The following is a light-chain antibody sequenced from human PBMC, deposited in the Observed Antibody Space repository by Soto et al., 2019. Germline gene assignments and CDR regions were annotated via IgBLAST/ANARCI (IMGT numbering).Light chain of an antibody. CDR3: SYFTSQSSLI. J-gene: IGLJ2*01. Sequence: QSALTQPASVSGSPGQSITISCAGTMRDVGGYNLVSWYQQHPDKAPQLILYEVSNRPSGISFRFSGSKSGNTASLTISGLQAEDEDDYYCSYFTSQSSLILVGGTKLTVL. V-gene: IGLV2-14*01. CDR2: EVS. CDR1: MRDVGGYNL.